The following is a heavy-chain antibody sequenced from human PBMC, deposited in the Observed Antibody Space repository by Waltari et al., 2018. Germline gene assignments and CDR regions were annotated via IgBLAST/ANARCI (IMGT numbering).Heavy chain of an antibody. Sequence: QVQLVQSGAEVKKPGASVKVSCKASGYTFTSYAMHWVRQPPGQRLEWMGWINAGNGNTKYSQKFQGRVTITRDTSASTAYMELSSLRSEDTAVYYCARSFYDYVWGSYRSPLGYWGQGTLVTVSS. D-gene: IGHD3-16*02. CDR1: GYTFTSYA. CDR2: INAGNGNT. J-gene: IGHJ4*02. CDR3: ARSFYDYVWGSYRSPLGY. V-gene: IGHV1-3*01.